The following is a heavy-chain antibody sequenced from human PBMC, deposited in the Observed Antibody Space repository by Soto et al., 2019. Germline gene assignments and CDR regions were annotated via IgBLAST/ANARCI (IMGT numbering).Heavy chain of an antibody. CDR2: MYYTGNK. Sequence: SETLSLTCTVSGGSISSSTYYWDWIRQPPGKGLEWIGAMYYTGNKNYNPSLESRVTMSVDTSKNQFSLKLSSVTPTDTAVYYCAGRSSSSLGSLFDPWGRGILVTVSS. CDR3: AGRSSSSLGSLFDP. CDR1: GGSISSSTYY. J-gene: IGHJ5*02. D-gene: IGHD6-6*01. V-gene: IGHV4-39*01.